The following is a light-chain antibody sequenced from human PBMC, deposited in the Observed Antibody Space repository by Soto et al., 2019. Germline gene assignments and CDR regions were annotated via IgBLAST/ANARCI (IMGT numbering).Light chain of an antibody. CDR1: QSISSNY. V-gene: IGKV3-20*01. CDR2: GAS. J-gene: IGKJ4*01. CDR3: QRYGSSPPLT. Sequence: EIVLMQSPGTLSLSPGERATLSCRASQSISSNYLAWYQQKPGQAPRLLIDGASSRATGIPDRFSCSGSGTDFTLTISRLEPEDFAVYYCQRYGSSPPLTFGGGTKVEIK.